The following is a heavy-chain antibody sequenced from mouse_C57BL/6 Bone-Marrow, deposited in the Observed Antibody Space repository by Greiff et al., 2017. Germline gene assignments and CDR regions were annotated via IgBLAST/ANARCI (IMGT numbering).Heavy chain of an antibody. V-gene: IGHV5-9*01. CDR2: ISGGGGNT. CDR1: GFTFSSYT. CDR3: ARHDPFDY. Sequence: EVKLMESGGGLVKPGGSLKLSCAASGFTFSSYTMSWVRQTPEKRLAWVATISGGGGNTYYPDSVKGRFTISRDNAKNTLYLQMSSLRSEDTALYYCARHDPFDYWGQGTTLTVSS. J-gene: IGHJ2*01.